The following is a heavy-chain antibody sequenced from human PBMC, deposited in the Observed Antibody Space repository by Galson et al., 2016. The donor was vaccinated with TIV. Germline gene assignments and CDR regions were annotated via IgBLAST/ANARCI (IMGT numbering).Heavy chain of an antibody. Sequence: CAISGDSVSSNSAAWNWLRQSPSRGLEWLGRTVYRSKWYNDYAPSVKSRITISPDKSKNQFSLQLNSVTPEDTAVYYCARATPSVFGIIMTLDSWGQGTLVTVSS. V-gene: IGHV6-1*01. CDR3: ARATPSVFGIIMTLDS. D-gene: IGHD3-16*01. CDR2: TVYRSKWYN. J-gene: IGHJ4*02. CDR1: GDSVSSNSAA.